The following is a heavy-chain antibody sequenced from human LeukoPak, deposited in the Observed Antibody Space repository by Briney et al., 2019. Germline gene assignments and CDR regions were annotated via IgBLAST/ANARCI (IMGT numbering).Heavy chain of an antibody. CDR2: IYYSGST. J-gene: IGHJ5*02. Sequence: PSETLSLTCPVSGGSISSSSYYWRWTRHPPGKGLEWIGRIYYSGSTYYNPSLKSRVPISVDTSKNQFSLKLSSVTAADTAVYYCARDLVVPAATRGVGHRDNGFDPWGQGTLVTVSS. D-gene: IGHD2-2*01. CDR3: ARDLVVPAATRGVGHRDNGFDP. CDR1: GGSISSSSYY. V-gene: IGHV4-39*07.